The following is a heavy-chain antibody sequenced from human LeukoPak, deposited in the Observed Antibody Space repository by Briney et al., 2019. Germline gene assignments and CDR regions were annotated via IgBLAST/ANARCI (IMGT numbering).Heavy chain of an antibody. CDR2: INYSGNT. V-gene: IGHV4-59*01. D-gene: IGHD3-22*01. CDR1: GGSFSGYH. J-gene: IGHJ4*02. CDR3: ARTSDYDTIGYYLDY. Sequence: SETLSLTCTVSGGSFSGYHWSWIRQSPGKGLEWIGYINYSGNTRYKPSLRSRVTISVDTSKNQFSLNVNSVTAADTAVYYCARTSDYDTIGYYLDYWGQGVLATVSS.